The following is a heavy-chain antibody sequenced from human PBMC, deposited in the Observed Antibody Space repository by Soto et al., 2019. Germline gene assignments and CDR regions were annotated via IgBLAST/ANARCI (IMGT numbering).Heavy chain of an antibody. D-gene: IGHD1-26*01. Sequence: QVQLQESGPGLVKPSETLSLTCTVSGGSISNFYWSWIRQPPGKGLEWIGYIYYSGSTNYNPSLKSRVTISVDTSKNQFSRKLSSVTAADTAVYFCARRYGGNLDYWGQGILVTVSS. CDR2: IYYSGST. V-gene: IGHV4-59*08. CDR1: GGSISNFY. CDR3: ARRYGGNLDY. J-gene: IGHJ4*02.